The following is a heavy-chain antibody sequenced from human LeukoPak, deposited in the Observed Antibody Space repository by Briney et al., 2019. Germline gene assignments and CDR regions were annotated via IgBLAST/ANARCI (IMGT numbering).Heavy chain of an antibody. V-gene: IGHV3-11*06. Sequence: PGGSLRLSCAASGFTFSDYYMSWIRQAPGKGLEGVSYISSSSSYTNYADSVKGRFTISRDNAKNSLYLQMNSLRAEDTAVYYCAIDMGSSWHSDYWGQGTLVTVPS. J-gene: IGHJ4*02. D-gene: IGHD6-13*01. CDR3: AIDMGSSWHSDY. CDR1: GFTFSDYY. CDR2: ISSSSSYT.